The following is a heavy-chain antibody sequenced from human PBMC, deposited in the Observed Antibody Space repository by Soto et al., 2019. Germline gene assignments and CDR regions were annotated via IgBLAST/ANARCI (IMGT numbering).Heavy chain of an antibody. CDR2: IIPIFGTA. CDR1: GGTFSSYA. V-gene: IGHV1-69*13. CDR3: ARESRDSSSWYDAFDI. Sequence: SVKVSCKASGGTFSSYAISWVRQAPGQGLEWMGGIIPIFGTANYAQKFQGRVTITADESTSTAYMELSSLRSEDTAVYYCARESRDSSSWYDAFDIWGQGTMVTVSS. D-gene: IGHD6-13*01. J-gene: IGHJ3*02.